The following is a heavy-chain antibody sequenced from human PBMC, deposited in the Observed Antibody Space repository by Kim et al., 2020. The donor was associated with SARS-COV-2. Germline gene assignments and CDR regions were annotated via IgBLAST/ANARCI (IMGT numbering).Heavy chain of an antibody. V-gene: IGHV4-59*01. CDR1: GGSISSYY. D-gene: IGHD5-12*01. CDR3: ARDGPDSGYDFSWFDP. J-gene: IGHJ5*02. CDR2: IYYSGST. Sequence: SETLSPTCTVSGGSISSYYWSWIRQPPGKGLEWIGYIYYSGSTNYNPSLKSRVTISVDTSKNQFSLKLSSVTAADTAVYYCARDGPDSGYDFSWFDPWGQGTLVTVSS.